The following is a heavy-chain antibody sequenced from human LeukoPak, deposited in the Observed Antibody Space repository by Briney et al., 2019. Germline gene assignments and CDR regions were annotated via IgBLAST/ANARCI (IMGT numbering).Heavy chain of an antibody. D-gene: IGHD1-26*01. J-gene: IGHJ6*02. CDR2: INPSGGST. Sequence: ASVTVSCKVSGYTLTSYYMHWVRQAPGQGLEWMGIINPSGGSTSSAQKFQGRVTMTRDTSTSTVYMELSSLRSEDTAVYYCAREWVSGYYYGMDVWGQGTTVTVSS. CDR1: GYTLTSYY. CDR3: AREWVSGYYYGMDV. V-gene: IGHV1-46*01.